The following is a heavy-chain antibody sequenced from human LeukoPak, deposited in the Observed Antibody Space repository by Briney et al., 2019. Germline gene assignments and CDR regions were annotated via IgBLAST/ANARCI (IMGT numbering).Heavy chain of an antibody. D-gene: IGHD6-13*01. CDR1: GFTFTSSA. Sequence: GTSVKVSCKASGFTFTSSAVQWVRQARGQRLEWIGWIVVGSGNTNYAQKFQERVTITRDMSTSTAYMELSSLRSEDTAVYYCAKQPISGSSTWYFDCWGQGTLVTVSS. CDR2: IVVGSGNT. J-gene: IGHJ4*02. V-gene: IGHV1-58*01. CDR3: AKQPISGSSTWYFDC.